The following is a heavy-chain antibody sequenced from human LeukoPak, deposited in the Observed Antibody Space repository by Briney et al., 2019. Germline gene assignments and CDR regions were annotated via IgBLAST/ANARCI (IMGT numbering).Heavy chain of an antibody. Sequence: GGTLRLSCAASGFTFSSYGMSWVRQAPGKGLEWVSAISGSGGSTYYADSVKGRFTISRDNSKNTLYLQMNSLRAEDTAVYYCAKDRVRYYVSSGDAFDIWGQGTMVTVSS. CDR3: AKDRVRYYVSSGDAFDI. D-gene: IGHD3-22*01. J-gene: IGHJ3*02. CDR2: ISGSGGST. V-gene: IGHV3-23*01. CDR1: GFTFSSYG.